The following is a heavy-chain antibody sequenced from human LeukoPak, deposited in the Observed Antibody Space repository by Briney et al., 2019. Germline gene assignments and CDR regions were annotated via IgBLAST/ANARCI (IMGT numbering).Heavy chain of an antibody. V-gene: IGHV3-33*01. Sequence: GGSLRLSCAASGFTFSSYGMHWVRQAPGKGLEWVAVIWYDGSDKYYADSVKGRFTISRDNSKNTLYLQMNSLRAEDTAVYYCARDGSYYDSSGYTPLNFDYWGQGTLVTVSS. CDR2: IWYDGSDK. D-gene: IGHD3-22*01. J-gene: IGHJ4*02. CDR1: GFTFSSYG. CDR3: ARDGSYYDSSGYTPLNFDY.